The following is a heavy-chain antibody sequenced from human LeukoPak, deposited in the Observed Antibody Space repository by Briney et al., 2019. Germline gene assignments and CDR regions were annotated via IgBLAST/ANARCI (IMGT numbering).Heavy chain of an antibody. V-gene: IGHV4-34*01. CDR3: ARPHGSGYYHYYMDV. CDR1: GGSFSGYY. D-gene: IGHD3-10*01. CDR2: IYYSGST. J-gene: IGHJ6*03. Sequence: SGTLSLTCAVYGGSFSGYYWSWIRQPPGKGLEWIGSIYYSGSTYYNPSLKSRVTMSVDTSKNQFSLKLSSVTAADTAVYYCARPHGSGYYHYYMDVWGKGTTVTVSS.